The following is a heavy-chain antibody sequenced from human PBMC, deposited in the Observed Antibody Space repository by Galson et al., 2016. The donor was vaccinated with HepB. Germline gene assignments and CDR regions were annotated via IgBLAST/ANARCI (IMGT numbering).Heavy chain of an antibody. CDR1: GFTINTINSYW. CDR2: INSDGSTT. Sequence: SLRLSCAASGFTINTINSYWMHWVRQAPGKGLVWVSRINSDGSTTRYADSVKGRFTISRDNAKNTVYLQMNSLRPEDTAVYHCARWNGQWLYLGYWGQGILVTVSS. D-gene: IGHD6-19*01. J-gene: IGHJ4*02. CDR3: ARWNGQWLYLGY. V-gene: IGHV3-74*01.